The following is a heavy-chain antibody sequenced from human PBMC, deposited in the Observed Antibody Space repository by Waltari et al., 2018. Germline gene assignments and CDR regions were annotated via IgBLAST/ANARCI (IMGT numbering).Heavy chain of an antibody. D-gene: IGHD3-22*01. CDR3: ARWLNKNYYHSNSDY. V-gene: IGHV5-51*01. CDR2: IYSGDSDT. J-gene: IGHJ4*02. CDR1: GYIFSTYW. Sequence: EVQLVQSGAEMKKPGESLRISCKGSGYIFSTYWIGWGRQMPGKGLEWVGVIYSGDSDTRYSPSFQGRVTISVDKSISTVYLEWSSLRASDTAMYYCARWLNKNYYHSNSDYWGQGTLVTVSS.